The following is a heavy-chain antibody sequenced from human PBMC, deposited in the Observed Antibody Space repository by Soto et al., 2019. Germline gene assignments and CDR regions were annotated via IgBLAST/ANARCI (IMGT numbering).Heavy chain of an antibody. V-gene: IGHV3-33*01. Sequence: GGSLRLSCAASGFTFSSYGMHWVRQAPGKGLEWVAVIWYDGSNKYYADSVKGRFTISRDNSKNTLYLQMNSLRAEDTAVYYCASTPAPAAQILYWGQGTLVTVSS. CDR2: IWYDGSNK. J-gene: IGHJ4*02. CDR3: ASTPAPAAQILY. CDR1: GFTFSSYG. D-gene: IGHD2-15*01.